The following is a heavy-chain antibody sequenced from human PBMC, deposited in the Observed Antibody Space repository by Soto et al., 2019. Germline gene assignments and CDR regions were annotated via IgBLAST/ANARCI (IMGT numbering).Heavy chain of an antibody. V-gene: IGHV1-24*01. D-gene: IGHD3-10*01. CDR1: GYSFSEMS. CDR2: FDGEDGQT. CDR3: GITGATGHLDY. Sequence: ASVKVSCKVSGYSFSEMSMHWVRQTPEKGLEWMGSFDGEDGQTMYAQKFQGRVTMTEDTSADTAYMELSSLRSDDTAVYYCGITGATGHLDYWGQGP. J-gene: IGHJ4*02.